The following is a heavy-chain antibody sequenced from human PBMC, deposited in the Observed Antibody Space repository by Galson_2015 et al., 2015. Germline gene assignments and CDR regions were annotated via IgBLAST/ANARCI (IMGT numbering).Heavy chain of an antibody. CDR1: GFTFSSYS. J-gene: IGHJ3*01. D-gene: IGHD2-2*01. CDR3: ARGLIVVVPAANTYDAFDF. CDR2: ISSSSSYI. V-gene: IGHV3-21*01. Sequence: SLRLSCAASGFTFSSYSMNWVRQAPGKGLEWVSSISSSSSYIYYADSVKDRFTISRDNAKNSLYLQMNSLRAEDTAVYYCARGLIVVVPAANTYDAFDFWGQGTMVTVSS.